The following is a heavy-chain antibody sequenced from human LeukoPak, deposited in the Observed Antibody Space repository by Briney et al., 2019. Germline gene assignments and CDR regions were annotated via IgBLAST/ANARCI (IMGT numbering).Heavy chain of an antibody. CDR1: GFTFSSYE. D-gene: IGHD2-2*01. CDR3: AKASGSSSYYVNY. CDR2: ISNGGLSI. Sequence: PGGSLRLSCAASGFTFSSYEMNWVRQAPGKGLEWVSYISNGGLSIYYADSVKGRFTISRDNAKNSLYLQMNSLRAEDTAVYYCAKASGSSSYYVNYWGQGTLVTVSS. J-gene: IGHJ4*02. V-gene: IGHV3-48*03.